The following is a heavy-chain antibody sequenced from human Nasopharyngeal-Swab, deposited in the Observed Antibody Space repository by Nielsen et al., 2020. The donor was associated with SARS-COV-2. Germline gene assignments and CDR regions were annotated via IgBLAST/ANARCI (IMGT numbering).Heavy chain of an antibody. J-gene: IGHJ3*02. D-gene: IGHD5-24*01. CDR1: GFTFSSYS. V-gene: IGHV3-21*01. CDR3: ARTDGYTLNNAFDI. CDR2: ISSSSSYI. Sequence: GGSLRLSCAASGFTFSSYSMNWVHQAPGKGLEWVSSISSSSSYIYYGDSVKGRFTISRDNAKNSLYLQMNSLRAEDTAVYYCARTDGYTLNNAFDIWGQGTMVTVSS.